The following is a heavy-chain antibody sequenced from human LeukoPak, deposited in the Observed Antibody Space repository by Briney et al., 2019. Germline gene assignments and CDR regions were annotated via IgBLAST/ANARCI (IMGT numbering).Heavy chain of an antibody. V-gene: IGHV3-9*01. CDR2: INWNSDDI. J-gene: IGHJ4*02. Sequence: PGGSLRLSCAASGFTFDDYAMHWVRQAPGQGPEWVSAINWNSDDIHYADSVKGRFTISRDNAKNSLYLQMNSPRAEDTAFYYCAKDIGAQLWFGELFRSNYFDYWGQGTLVTVSS. CDR1: GFTFDDYA. D-gene: IGHD3-10*01. CDR3: AKDIGAQLWFGELFRSNYFDY.